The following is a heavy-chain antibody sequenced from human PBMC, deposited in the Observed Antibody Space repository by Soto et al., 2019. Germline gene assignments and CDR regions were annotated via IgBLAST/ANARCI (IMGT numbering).Heavy chain of an antibody. CDR2: ISSTSSPI. D-gene: IGHD3-10*01. CDR3: VRGGSGATSGDLFDA. Sequence: GGSVRLSCAASVFTFSAYSINWVRQAPGRGLEWVSSISSTSSPIFYAESVRGRFTISRDNAKNSLYLQMNGLRAEDTAVCYCVRGGSGATSGDLFDAWGQGTLVTVSS. CDR1: VFTFSAYS. J-gene: IGHJ3*01. V-gene: IGHV3-21*06.